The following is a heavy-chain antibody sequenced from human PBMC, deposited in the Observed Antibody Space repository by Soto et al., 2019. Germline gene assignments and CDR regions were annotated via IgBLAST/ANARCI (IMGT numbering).Heavy chain of an antibody. CDR1: GESVSSNSAA. D-gene: IGHD1-7*01. CDR2: TYYRSKWYN. CDR3: ARGSLELRYYYYGMDV. V-gene: IGHV6-1*01. J-gene: IGHJ6*02. Sequence: LQTLSLTCAISGESVSSNSAAWNWIRQSPSRGLEWLGRTYYRSKWYNDYAVSVKSRITINPDTSKNQFSLQLNSVTPEDTAVYYCARGSLELRYYYYGMDVWGQGTTVTVSS.